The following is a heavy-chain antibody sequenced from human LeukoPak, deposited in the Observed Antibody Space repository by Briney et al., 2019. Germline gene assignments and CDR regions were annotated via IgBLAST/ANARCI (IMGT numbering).Heavy chain of an antibody. Sequence: PSQTLSLTCTVSGGSISSGGYYWSWIRQHPGRGLEWIEYIYYSGSTYYNPSLKSRVTISVDTSKNQFSLKLSSVTAADTAVYYCARVAGDYGPGYFQHWGQGTLVTVSS. J-gene: IGHJ1*01. CDR3: ARVAGDYGPGYFQH. CDR1: GGSISSGGYY. CDR2: IYYSGST. V-gene: IGHV4-31*03. D-gene: IGHD4-17*01.